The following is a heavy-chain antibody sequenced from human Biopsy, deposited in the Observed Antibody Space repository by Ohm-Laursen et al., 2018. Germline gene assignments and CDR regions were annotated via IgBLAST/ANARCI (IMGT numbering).Heavy chain of an antibody. CDR2: IFYRGST. J-gene: IGHJ5*02. CDR1: GGSISNNNYY. CDR3: ARDYDTSGYYYVS. V-gene: IGHV4-39*01. D-gene: IGHD3-22*01. Sequence: GTLSLTCPVSGGSISNNNYYWGWIRQPPGKGLEWIGSIFYRGSTHYKPSLKSRLSISVDTSKNQFSLKLNSVTAADTAVYYCARDYDTSGYYYVSWGQGTLVTVSS.